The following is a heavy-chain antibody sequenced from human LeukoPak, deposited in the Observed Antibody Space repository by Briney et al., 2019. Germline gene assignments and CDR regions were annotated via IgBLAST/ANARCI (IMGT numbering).Heavy chain of an antibody. CDR2: ISGNGVST. CDR1: GFTFSTYA. Sequence: GGSLRLSCAASGFTFSTYAMNWVRQAPGKGLEWVSAISGNGVSTYYADSVKGRFTISRDNSKNTVYLQMNSLRAEDTAVYYCAKAVVRGVIPEDYWGQGTLVTVSS. V-gene: IGHV3-23*01. D-gene: IGHD3-10*01. CDR3: AKAVVRGVIPEDY. J-gene: IGHJ4*02.